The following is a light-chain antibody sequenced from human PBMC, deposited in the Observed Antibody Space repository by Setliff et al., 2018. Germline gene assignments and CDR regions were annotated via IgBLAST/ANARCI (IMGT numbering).Light chain of an antibody. V-gene: IGLV2-11*01. J-gene: IGLJ1*01. CDR1: SSDVGGYNF. CDR3: SSYAGNYHYV. Sequence: LTQPRSVSGSPGQSVTISCTGTSSDVGGYNFVSWYQQHPGKAPQLIIFEVSRRPSGVPDRFSGSKSDNTASLTVSGLQADDEADYYCSSYAGNYHYVFGTGTKV. CDR2: EVS.